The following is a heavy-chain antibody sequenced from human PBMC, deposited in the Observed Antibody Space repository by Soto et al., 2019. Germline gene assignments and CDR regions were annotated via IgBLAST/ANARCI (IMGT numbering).Heavy chain of an antibody. CDR2: IYYSGST. CDR3: ARMTRNNPLSYYYGMDV. J-gene: IGHJ6*02. V-gene: IGHV4-31*03. D-gene: IGHD1-20*01. Sequence: KTSETLSLTCTVSGGSISSGGYYWSWIRQHPGKGLEWIGYIYYSGSTYYNPSLKSRVTISVDTSKNQFSLKLSSVTAADTAVYYCARMTRNNPLSYYYGMDVWGQGTTVTVSS. CDR1: GGSISSGGYY.